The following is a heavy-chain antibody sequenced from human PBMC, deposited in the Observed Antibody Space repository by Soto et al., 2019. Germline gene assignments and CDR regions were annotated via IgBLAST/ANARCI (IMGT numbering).Heavy chain of an antibody. J-gene: IGHJ4*02. CDR2: IYSGGST. D-gene: IGHD5-18*01. CDR3: ARGDSYGYFDY. Sequence: GVLRLSCAASGFTVSSNYMSWVRQAPGKGLEWVSVIYSGGSTYYADSVKGRFTISRDNSKNTLYLQMNSLRAEDTAVYYCARGDSYGYFDYWGQGTLVTVSS. CDR1: GFTVSSNY. V-gene: IGHV3-53*01.